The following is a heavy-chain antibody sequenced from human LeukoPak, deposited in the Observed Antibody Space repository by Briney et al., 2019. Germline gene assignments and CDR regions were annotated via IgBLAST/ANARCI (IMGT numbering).Heavy chain of an antibody. Sequence: ASETLSLTCAVYGGSFSGYYWSWIRQPPGKGLEWIGEINHSGSTNYNPSLKSRVTISVDTSKNQFSLKLSTVTAADTAVYYCARYYGGNFYYYYGMDVWGQGTTVTVSS. CDR2: INHSGST. CDR1: GGSFSGYY. D-gene: IGHD4-23*01. J-gene: IGHJ6*02. CDR3: ARYYGGNFYYYYGMDV. V-gene: IGHV4-34*01.